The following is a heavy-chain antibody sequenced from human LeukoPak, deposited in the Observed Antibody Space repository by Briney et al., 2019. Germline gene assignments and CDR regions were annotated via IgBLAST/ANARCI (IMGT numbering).Heavy chain of an antibody. V-gene: IGHV4-61*01. CDR3: AGYFDWPWAFDI. Sequence: PSETLSLTCIVSGGSVSSDTYYWSWIRQPPGKGLEWIGYIYYSGSTNHNPSLKSRVTTSVDTSKNQFSLRLSSVTAADTAVYYCAGYFDWPWAFDIWGQGRMVTVSS. D-gene: IGHD3-9*01. J-gene: IGHJ3*02. CDR1: GGSVSSDTYY. CDR2: IYYSGST.